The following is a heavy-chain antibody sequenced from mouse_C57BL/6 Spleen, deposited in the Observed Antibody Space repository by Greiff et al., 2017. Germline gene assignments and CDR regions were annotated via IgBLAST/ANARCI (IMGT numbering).Heavy chain of an antibody. CDR1: GYAFSSYW. J-gene: IGHJ4*01. CDR2: IYPGDGDT. Sequence: VKLLESGAELVKPGASVKISCKASGYAFSSYWMNWVKQRPGKGLEWIGQIYPGDGDTNYNGKFKGKATLTADKSSSTAYMQLSSLTSEDSAVYFCARSPFYYGSSYAMDDWGQGTSVTVSS. CDR3: ARSPFYYGSSYAMDD. D-gene: IGHD1-1*01. V-gene: IGHV1-80*01.